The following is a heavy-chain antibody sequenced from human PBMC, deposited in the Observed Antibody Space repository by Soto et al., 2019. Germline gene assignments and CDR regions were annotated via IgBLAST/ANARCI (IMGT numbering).Heavy chain of an antibody. CDR1: GYSISSGYY. D-gene: IGHD6-6*01. CDR2: IYHSGST. J-gene: IGHJ5*02. Sequence: SETLSLTCAVPGYSISSGYYCGWIRQPPGKGLEWIGSIYHSGSTYYNPSLKSRVTISVDTSKNQFSLKLSSVTAADTAVYYCARDPGSSSSWGSNQNWFDPWGQGTLVTVSS. V-gene: IGHV4-38-2*02. CDR3: ARDPGSSSSWGSNQNWFDP.